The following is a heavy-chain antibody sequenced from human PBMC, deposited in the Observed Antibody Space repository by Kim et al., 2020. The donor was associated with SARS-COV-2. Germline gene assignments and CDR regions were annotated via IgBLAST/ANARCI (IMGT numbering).Heavy chain of an antibody. J-gene: IGHJ3*02. Sequence: SETLSLTCTVSGGSISSYSWSLIRQPPGKGLEWIGYMSYTGNTNCDPSLKSRVTISVDTSKNQFSLKLSSVTAADTAVYYCARRGGQSMIRGLLGAFDIWGQGTMVTVSS. CDR1: GGSISSYS. D-gene: IGHD3-10*01. V-gene: IGHV4-59*08. CDR3: ARRGGQSMIRGLLGAFDI. CDR2: MSYTGNT.